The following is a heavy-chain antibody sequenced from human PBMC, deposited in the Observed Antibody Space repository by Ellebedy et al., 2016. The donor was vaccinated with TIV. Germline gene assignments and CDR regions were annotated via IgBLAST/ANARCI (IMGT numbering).Heavy chain of an antibody. Sequence: GESLKISCAASEFTFSTYAMHWVRQAPGKGLEWVAFLSYDGSNRYYADSVKGRFTISRDNSKNTLYVQMDSLRAEETAVYYCARETQQVSHWYFDLWGRGTLVTVSS. V-gene: IGHV3-30*03. CDR1: EFTFSTYA. D-gene: IGHD6-13*01. J-gene: IGHJ2*01. CDR3: ARETQQVSHWYFDL. CDR2: LSYDGSNR.